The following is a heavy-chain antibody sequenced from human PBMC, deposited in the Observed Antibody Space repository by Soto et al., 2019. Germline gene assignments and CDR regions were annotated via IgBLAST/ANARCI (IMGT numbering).Heavy chain of an antibody. CDR3: ARYIVGPYYFYY. V-gene: IGHV3-23*01. CDR1: GFTFSNYA. D-gene: IGHD1-26*01. CDR2: ILGSGSNT. Sequence: PGGSLRLSCSASGFTFSNYAMSWVRQAPGKGPEWVSTILGSGSNTYYPDSVKGRFTISRDNSRNTLDLQLNSLRAEDTAIYYCARYIVGPYYFYYLGQGTPVTVSS. J-gene: IGHJ4*02.